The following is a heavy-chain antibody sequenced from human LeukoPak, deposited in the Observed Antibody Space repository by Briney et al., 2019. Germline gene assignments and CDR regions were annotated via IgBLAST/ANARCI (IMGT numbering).Heavy chain of an antibody. CDR1: GYTFTSYG. D-gene: IGHD6-19*01. Sequence: GASVKVSCKASGYTFTSYGISWVRQAPGQGLEWMGWISAYNGNTNYAQKLQGRVTMTTDTSTSTAYMELRSLRSDDTAVYYCARDRVIAVAGTGVNAFDIWGQGTMVTVSS. V-gene: IGHV1-18*01. J-gene: IGHJ3*02. CDR2: ISAYNGNT. CDR3: ARDRVIAVAGTGVNAFDI.